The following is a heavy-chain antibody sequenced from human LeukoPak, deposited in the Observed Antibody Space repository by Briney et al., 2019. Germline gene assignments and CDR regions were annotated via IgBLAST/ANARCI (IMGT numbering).Heavy chain of an antibody. D-gene: IGHD3-10*01. CDR3: AKDSRVRGVCSFPFDY. CDR1: GFTFSSYG. CDR2: ISYEGSNK. J-gene: IGHJ4*02. Sequence: PGRSLRLSCAASGFTFSSYGMHWVRQAPGKGREWVAVISYEGSNKYYADSVKGRFTISRDNSKNTLYLQMNSLRAEDTAVYYCAKDSRVRGVCSFPFDYWGQGTLVTVSS. V-gene: IGHV3-30*18.